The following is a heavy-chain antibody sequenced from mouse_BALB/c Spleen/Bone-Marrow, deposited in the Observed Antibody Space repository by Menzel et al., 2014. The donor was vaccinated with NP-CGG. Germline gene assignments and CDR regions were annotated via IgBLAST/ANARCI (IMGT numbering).Heavy chain of an antibody. Sequence: VQLQQSGAELVKPGASVKLSCTASGFNIKDTYMHWVKQRPEQGLEWIGRIEPANDNARYDPNFQGKATITADTSSNTAYLQLSSLTSEDTAVYYCARKLRLYAMDYWGQGTSVTVSS. CDR1: GFNIKDTY. J-gene: IGHJ4*01. V-gene: IGHV14-3*02. CDR3: ARKLRLYAMDY. D-gene: IGHD1-1*01. CDR2: IEPANDNA.